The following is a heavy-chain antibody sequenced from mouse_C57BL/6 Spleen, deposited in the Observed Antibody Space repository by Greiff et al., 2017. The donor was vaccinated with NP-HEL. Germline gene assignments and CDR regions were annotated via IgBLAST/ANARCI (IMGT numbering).Heavy chain of an antibody. V-gene: IGHV1-52*01. CDR1: GYTFTSYW. Sequence: VQLQQPGAELVRPGSSVKLSCKASGYTFTSYWMHWVKQRPIQGLEWIGNIDPSDSETHYNQKFKDKARLTVYKYSSTAYMQLSSLTSEDSAVYYCARGYYGSSSYAMDYWGQGTSVTVSS. CDR3: ARGYYGSSSYAMDY. D-gene: IGHD1-1*01. CDR2: IDPSDSET. J-gene: IGHJ4*01.